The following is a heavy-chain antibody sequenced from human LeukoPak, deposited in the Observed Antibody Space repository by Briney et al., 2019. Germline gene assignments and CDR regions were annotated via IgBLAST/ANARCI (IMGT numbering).Heavy chain of an antibody. J-gene: IGHJ4*02. V-gene: IGHV4-61*08. D-gene: IGHD3-3*01. CDR3: ARVPESGYSYYFDD. CDR2: IYYSGST. CDR1: GDSISSGAYY. Sequence: PSETLSLTCTVSGDSISSGAYYWSWIRQPPGKGLEWIGYIYYSGSTNYNPSLKSRVTISVDTSKNQFSLKLSSVTAADTAVYYCARVPESGYSYYFDDWGQGTLVTVSS.